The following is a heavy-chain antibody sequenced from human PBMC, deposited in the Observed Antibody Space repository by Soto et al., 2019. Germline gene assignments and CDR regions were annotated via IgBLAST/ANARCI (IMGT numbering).Heavy chain of an antibody. Sequence: GSLRLSCAASGLTFSSYAMSWVRQAPGKGLEWVSAISGSGGSTYYADSVKGRFTISRDNSKNTLYLQMNSLRAEDTAVYYCAKDNNWSADVYYFDYLGQGTLVTVSS. CDR2: ISGSGGST. V-gene: IGHV3-23*01. CDR3: AKDNNWSADVYYFDY. J-gene: IGHJ4*02. D-gene: IGHD1-20*01. CDR1: GLTFSSYA.